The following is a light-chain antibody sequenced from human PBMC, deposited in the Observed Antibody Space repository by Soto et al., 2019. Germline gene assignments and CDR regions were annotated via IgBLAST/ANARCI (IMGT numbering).Light chain of an antibody. V-gene: IGKV3-20*01. Sequence: LSXAPXVRASLSCRASQSVSSSLAWYQHKPGQAPRLLIYGASSRATGIPDRFSGSGSGTDFTLTISRLEPEDFAVYYCQQYGSSPQITFGQGTRLEIK. CDR3: QQYGSSPQIT. J-gene: IGKJ5*01. CDR2: GAS. CDR1: QSVSSS.